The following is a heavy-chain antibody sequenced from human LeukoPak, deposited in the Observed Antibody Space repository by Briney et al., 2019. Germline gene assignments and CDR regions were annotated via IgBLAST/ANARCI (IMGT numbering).Heavy chain of an antibody. J-gene: IGHJ4*02. D-gene: IGHD6-13*01. CDR3: ARRGSSWYFDY. V-gene: IGHV4-4*07. CDR1: GGSISSYY. Sequence: SETLSLTCSVSGGSISSYYWSWIRQPAGKGLEWIGRIYTSGSTDYNPSLKSRVTMSIDMSKNQFSLKLSSVTAADTAVYYCARRGSSWYFDYWGQGTLVTVSS. CDR2: IYTSGST.